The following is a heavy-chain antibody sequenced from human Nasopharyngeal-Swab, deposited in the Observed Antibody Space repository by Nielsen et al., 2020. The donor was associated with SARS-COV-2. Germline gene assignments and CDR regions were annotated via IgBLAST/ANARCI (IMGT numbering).Heavy chain of an antibody. CDR3: ARIEDCSSTSCYDYFDY. Sequence: WIRQPPGKGLEWIGEINHSGSTNYNPSLKSRVTISVDTSKNQFSLKLSSVTAAVTAVYYCARIEDCSSTSCYDYFDYWGQGTLVTVSS. D-gene: IGHD2-2*01. J-gene: IGHJ4*02. V-gene: IGHV4-34*01. CDR2: INHSGST.